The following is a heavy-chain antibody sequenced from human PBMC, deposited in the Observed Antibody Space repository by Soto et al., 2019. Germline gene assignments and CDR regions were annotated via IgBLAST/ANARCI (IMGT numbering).Heavy chain of an antibody. Sequence: SETLSLTCAVSGGSIGSSNWWSWVRQPPGKGLEWIGEIYHSGSTNYNPSLKSRVTISVDTSKNQFSLKLSSVTAADTAVYYCASLINYYASSGRDYWGQGTLVTVSS. J-gene: IGHJ4*02. CDR3: ASLINYYASSGRDY. D-gene: IGHD3-22*01. CDR2: IYHSGST. CDR1: GGSIGSSNW. V-gene: IGHV4-4*02.